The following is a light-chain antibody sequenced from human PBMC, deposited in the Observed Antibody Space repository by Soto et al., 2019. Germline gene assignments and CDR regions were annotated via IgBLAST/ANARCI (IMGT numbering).Light chain of an antibody. Sequence: EIVMTQSPATLSVSPGERATLSCRASQSVSSNLAWYQQKPGQAPRLLIYGASSRATGIPDRFSGSGSGTDFTLTISRLEPEDFAVYYCQQYGSPWTFGQGTKV. J-gene: IGKJ1*01. V-gene: IGKV3-20*01. CDR2: GAS. CDR3: QQYGSPWT. CDR1: QSVSSN.